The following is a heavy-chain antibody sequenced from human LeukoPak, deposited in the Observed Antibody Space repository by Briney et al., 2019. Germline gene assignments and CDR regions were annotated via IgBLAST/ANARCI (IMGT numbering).Heavy chain of an antibody. CDR2: IYENGGTT. V-gene: IGHV3-23*01. D-gene: IGHD2-21*01. J-gene: IGHJ4*02. CDR1: GFTFRSHA. Sequence: QSGGSLRLSCVGSGFTFRSHAMSWVRQAPEKGLEFVSGIYENGGTTYYADSVKGRFSISRDNSKNTLYLQMNSLRGEDTAVYYCAEDFRIGYSARFDYWGQGALVTVSS. CDR3: AEDFRIGYSARFDY.